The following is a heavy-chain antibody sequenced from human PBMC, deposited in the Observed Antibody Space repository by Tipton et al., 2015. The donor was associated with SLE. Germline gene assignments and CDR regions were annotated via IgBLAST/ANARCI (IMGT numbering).Heavy chain of an antibody. D-gene: IGHD3-22*01. CDR3: ARYFYDSSGVCLFDF. CDR2: VFSSGTT. J-gene: IGHJ4*02. CDR1: SGSVSSGAYY. Sequence: TLSLTCTVSSGSVSSGAYYWSWIRQHPGKGLEWIGYVFSSGTTYYNPSLKGRFSLSLDTSQNQLSLKLSSVTSADTAVYYCARYFYDSSGVCLFDFWGQGTLVTVSS. V-gene: IGHV4-31*03.